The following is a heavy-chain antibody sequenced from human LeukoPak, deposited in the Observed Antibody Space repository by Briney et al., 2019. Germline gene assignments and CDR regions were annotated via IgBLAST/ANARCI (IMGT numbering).Heavy chain of an antibody. CDR2: IYYSGST. J-gene: IGHJ4*02. CDR3: ARYGELQGLYFDY. V-gene: IGHV4-59*01. Sequence: SETLSLTCTVSGGSISSYYWSWIRQPPGKGLEWIGYIYYSGSTTYNPSLKSRVTISVDTSKNQFSLKLSSVTAADTAVYYCARYGELQGLYFDYWGQGTLVTVSS. CDR1: GGSISSYY. D-gene: IGHD1-26*01.